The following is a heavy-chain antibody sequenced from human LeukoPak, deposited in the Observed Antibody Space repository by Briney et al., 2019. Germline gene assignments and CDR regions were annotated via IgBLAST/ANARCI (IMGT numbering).Heavy chain of an antibody. CDR1: GFTFSSYS. CDR3: ARDGPSWQQLGIYYYYYYMDV. V-gene: IGHV3-21*01. CDR2: ISSSSSYI. Sequence: GGSLRLSCAASGFTFSSYSMNWVRQAPGKGLEWVSSISSSSSYIYYADSVKGRFTISRDNAKNSLYLQMNSLRAEDTAVYYCARDGPSWQQLGIYYYYYYMDVWGKGTTVTVSS. D-gene: IGHD6-13*01. J-gene: IGHJ6*03.